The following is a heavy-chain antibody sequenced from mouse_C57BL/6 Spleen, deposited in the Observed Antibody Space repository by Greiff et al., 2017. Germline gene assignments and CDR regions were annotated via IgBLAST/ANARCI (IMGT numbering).Heavy chain of an antibody. V-gene: IGHV10-1*01. CDR2: IRSKSNNYAT. Sequence: EVKLVESGGGLVQPKGSLKLSCAASGFSFNTYAMNWVRQAPGKGLEWVARIRSKSNNYATYYADSVKDRFTISRDDSESMLYLQMNNLKTEDTAMYYCVRHPLSSRWYFDVWGTGTTVTVSS. J-gene: IGHJ1*03. CDR3: VRHPLSSRWYFDV. CDR1: GFSFNTYA. D-gene: IGHD6-1*01.